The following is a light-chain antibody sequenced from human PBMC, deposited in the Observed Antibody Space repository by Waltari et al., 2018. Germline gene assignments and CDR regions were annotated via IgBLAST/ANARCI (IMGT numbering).Light chain of an antibody. CDR3: QHRKNWPPT. CDR2: DAS. V-gene: IGKV3-11*01. Sequence: IMLIQSPATLSLSPGERPTLSCRARQSVSSYLTWYQQKPGQAPRLLINDASNRATGIPARFSGSGSGTDFTLTISSLEPEDFAVYYCQHRKNWPPTFGPGTRVDIK. J-gene: IGKJ3*01. CDR1: QSVSSY.